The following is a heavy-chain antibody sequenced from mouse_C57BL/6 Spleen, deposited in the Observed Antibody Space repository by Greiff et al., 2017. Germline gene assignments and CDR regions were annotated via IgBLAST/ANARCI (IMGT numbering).Heavy chain of an antibody. J-gene: IGHJ2*01. V-gene: IGHV1-59*01. CDR1: GYTFTSYW. D-gene: IGHD1-1*01. CDR2: IDPSDSYT. Sequence: QVQLQQPGAELVRPGPSVKLSCKASGYTFTSYWMHWVKQRPGQGLEWIGVIDPSDSYTNYNQKFKGKATLTVDTSSSTAYMQLSSLTSEYSAVYYCARDYGSSFDYWGQGTTLTVSS. CDR3: ARDYGSSFDY.